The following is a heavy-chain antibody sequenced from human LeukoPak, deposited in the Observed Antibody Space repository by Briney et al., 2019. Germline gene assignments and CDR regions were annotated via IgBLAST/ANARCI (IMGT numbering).Heavy chain of an antibody. V-gene: IGHV4-34*01. CDR2: INHSGST. Sequence: SETLSLTCAVYGGSFSGYYWSWIRQPPGKGLEWIGEINHSGSTNYNPSLKSRVTISVDTSKNQFSLKLSSVTAADTAVYYCARDVGSGWLSRGAFDIWGQGTMVTVSS. J-gene: IGHJ3*02. CDR3: ARDVGSGWLSRGAFDI. D-gene: IGHD6-19*01. CDR1: GGSFSGYY.